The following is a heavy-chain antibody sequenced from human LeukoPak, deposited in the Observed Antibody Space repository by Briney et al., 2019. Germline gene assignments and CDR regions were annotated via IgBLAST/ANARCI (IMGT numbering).Heavy chain of an antibody. CDR1: GFTFDDYT. Sequence: QAGGSLRLSCAASGFTFDDYTMHWVRQAPGKGLEWVSLISWDGSNTYYADSVKGRFTISRDNSKNSLYLQMNSLRTEDTALYYCAKGTGKSTLNWFDPWGQGTLVTVSS. D-gene: IGHD1-14*01. CDR2: ISWDGSNT. CDR3: AKGTGKSTLNWFDP. V-gene: IGHV3-43*01. J-gene: IGHJ5*02.